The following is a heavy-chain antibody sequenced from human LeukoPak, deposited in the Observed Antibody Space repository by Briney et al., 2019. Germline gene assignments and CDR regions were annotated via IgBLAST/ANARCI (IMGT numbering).Heavy chain of an antibody. CDR2: IYSGGST. V-gene: IGHV3-53*01. CDR1: GFTVSSNY. Sequence: GGSLRLSCAASGFTVSSNYMSWVRQAPGKGLEWVSVIYSGGSTSYADSVKGRFTISRDNSKNTLHLQMNSLRADDTAVYFCARGIGYFVPRKGGFFEYWGQGTLVTVSS. D-gene: IGHD3-10*02. CDR3: ARGIGYFVPRKGGFFEY. J-gene: IGHJ4*02.